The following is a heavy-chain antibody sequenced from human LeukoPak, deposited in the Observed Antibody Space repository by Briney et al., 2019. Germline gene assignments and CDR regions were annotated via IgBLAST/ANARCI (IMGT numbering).Heavy chain of an antibody. CDR2: ISSSSSYI. D-gene: IGHD1-26*01. CDR3: ARGLSGNTFYFDY. CDR1: GFTFSSYS. V-gene: IGHV3-21*01. J-gene: IGHJ4*02. Sequence: PGGSLRLSCAASGFTFSSYSMNWVRQAPGKGLEWVSSISSSSSYIYYADSVKGRFTISRDNAKNSLYLQMSSLRAEDTAVYYCARGLSGNTFYFDYWGQGTLVTVSS.